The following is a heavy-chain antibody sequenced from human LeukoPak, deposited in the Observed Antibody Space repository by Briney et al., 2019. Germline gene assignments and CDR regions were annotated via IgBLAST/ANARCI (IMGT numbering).Heavy chain of an antibody. CDR3: ARGGGSYYYDSSGYSLDY. V-gene: IGHV4-59*01. CDR1: GGSISSYY. Sequence: PPETLSLTCTVSGGSISSYYWSWIRQPPGKGLEWIGYIYYSGSTNYNRSLKSRVTISVDTSKNQFSLKLSSVTAADTAVYYCARGGGSYYYDSSGYSLDYWGQGTLVTVSS. CDR2: IYYSGST. J-gene: IGHJ4*02. D-gene: IGHD3-22*01.